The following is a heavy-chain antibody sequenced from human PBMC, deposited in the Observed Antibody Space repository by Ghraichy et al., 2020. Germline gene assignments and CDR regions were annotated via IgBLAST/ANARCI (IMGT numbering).Heavy chain of an antibody. V-gene: IGHV3-30-3*01. D-gene: IGHD1-1*01. CDR3: ASPFRTTRTYYYYYYGMDV. J-gene: IGHJ6*02. CDR1: GFTFSSYA. Sequence: GGSLRLSCAASGFTFSSYAMHWVRQAPGKGLEWVAVISYDGSNKYYADSVKGRFTISRDNSKNTLYLQMNSLRAEDTAVYYCASPFRTTRTYYYYYYGMDVWGQGTTVTVSS. CDR2: ISYDGSNK.